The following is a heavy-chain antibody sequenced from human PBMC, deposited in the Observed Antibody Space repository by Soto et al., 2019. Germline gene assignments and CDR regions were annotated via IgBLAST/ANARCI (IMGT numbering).Heavy chain of an antibody. CDR3: ARDSIVVVPAAITDYYYYYYMDV. V-gene: IGHV4-31*01. Sequence: QVQLQESGPGLVKPSQTLSLTCTVSGGSISSGGYYWSWIRQHPGKGLEWLGYIYYSGSTYYNPSRSTQLTISVDTSKNHFSLKLSSVTAADTAVYYCARDSIVVVPAAITDYYYYYYMDVWGKGTTVTVSS. D-gene: IGHD2-2*01. CDR2: IYYSGST. J-gene: IGHJ6*03. CDR1: GGSISSGGYY.